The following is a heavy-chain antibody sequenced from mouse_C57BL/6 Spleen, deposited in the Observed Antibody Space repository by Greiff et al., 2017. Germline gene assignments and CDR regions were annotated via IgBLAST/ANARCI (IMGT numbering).Heavy chain of an antibody. CDR3: ARGGGFITTVPFDY. J-gene: IGHJ2*01. CDR2: IDPSDSYT. V-gene: IGHV1-69*01. CDR1: GYTFTSYW. D-gene: IGHD1-1*01. Sequence: QVQLQQPGAELVMPGASVKLSCKASGYTFTSYWMHWVKQRPGQGLEWIGEIDPSDSYTNYNEKFKSKATLTVDKSSSTAYMQLSSLTSEDSAVYYCARGGGFITTVPFDYWGQGTTLTVSS.